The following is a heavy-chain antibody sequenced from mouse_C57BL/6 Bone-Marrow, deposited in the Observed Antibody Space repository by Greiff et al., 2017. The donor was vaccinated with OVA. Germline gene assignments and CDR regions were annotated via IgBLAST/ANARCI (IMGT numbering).Heavy chain of an antibody. D-gene: IGHD2-2*01. CDR3: ARWLPTRDYFDY. CDR1: GYAFSSSW. Sequence: VQVVESGPELVKPGASVKISCKASGYAFSSSWMNWVKQRPGKGLEWIGRIYPGDGDTNYNGKFKGKATLTADKSSSTAYMQLSSLTSEDSAVYFCARWLPTRDYFDYWGQGTTLTVSS. J-gene: IGHJ2*01. V-gene: IGHV1-82*01. CDR2: IYPGDGDT.